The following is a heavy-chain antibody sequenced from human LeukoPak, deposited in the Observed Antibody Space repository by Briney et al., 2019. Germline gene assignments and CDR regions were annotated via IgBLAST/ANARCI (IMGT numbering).Heavy chain of an antibody. J-gene: IGHJ6*02. D-gene: IGHD1-26*01. Sequence: GNSLRLSCATSGFTFSNYGMHWVRQAPGKGLEWVAVIWYDGTNKYYADSVKGRFAISRDNAKNTLYLQMNSLRAEDTAVYYCARDRLGTYISMDVWGQGTTVTVSS. CDR3: ARDRLGTYISMDV. V-gene: IGHV3-33*01. CDR1: GFTFSNYG. CDR2: IWYDGTNK.